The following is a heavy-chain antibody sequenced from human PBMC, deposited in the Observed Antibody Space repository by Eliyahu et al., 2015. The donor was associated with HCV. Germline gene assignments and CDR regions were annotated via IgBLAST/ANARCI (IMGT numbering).Heavy chain of an antibody. CDR1: GPTXXXCG. CDR3: AKGHSCDFWRGMDV. D-gene: IGHD3-3*01. Sequence: EVQLLESGGGLVQPGGSLXLSXSASGPTXXXCGVNWVXQAPGKGLEWVSVISGSGGSIYYADSVKGRFTISRDNSKNTLYLQMNSLRADDTAVYYCAKGHSCDFWRGMDVWGQGTTVTVSS. CDR2: ISGSGGSI. V-gene: IGHV3-23*01. J-gene: IGHJ6*02.